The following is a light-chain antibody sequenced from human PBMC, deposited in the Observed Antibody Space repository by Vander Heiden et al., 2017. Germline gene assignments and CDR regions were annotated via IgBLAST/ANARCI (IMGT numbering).Light chain of an antibody. V-gene: IGKV1-9*01. CDR2: AAS. Sequence: IQLTQSPSFLSASVGDRVSITCRASQGISSYLAWYQQKPGKAPKLLIYAASTMQSGVPSRFSGSGSGTEFTLTISSLQHEDFATYYCQQLNSYPLTFGGGTKVEIK. CDR3: QQLNSYPLT. CDR1: QGISSY. J-gene: IGKJ4*01.